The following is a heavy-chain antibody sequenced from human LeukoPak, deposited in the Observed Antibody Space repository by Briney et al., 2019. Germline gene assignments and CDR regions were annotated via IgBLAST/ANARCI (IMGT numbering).Heavy chain of an antibody. CDR2: IYYSGST. Sequence: SETLSLTCTVSGGSISSYYWSWIRQPPGKGLEWIVHIYYSGSTNYNPSLKSRVTISVDTSKNQFSLRLSSVTAADTAVYYCARGPYAFDIWGQGTMVTVFS. J-gene: IGHJ3*02. CDR1: GGSISSYY. V-gene: IGHV4-59*08. CDR3: ARGPYAFDI.